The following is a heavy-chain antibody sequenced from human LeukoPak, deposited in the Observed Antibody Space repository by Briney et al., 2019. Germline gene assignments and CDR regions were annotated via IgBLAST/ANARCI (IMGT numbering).Heavy chain of an antibody. D-gene: IGHD6-13*01. CDR1: GYTFTSYG. CDR2: ISAYNGNT. V-gene: IGHV1-18*01. J-gene: IGHJ1*01. Sequence: GASVKVSCKASGYTFTSYGISWVRQAPGQGLEWMGLISAYNGNTNYAQKLQGRVTMTTDTSTSTAYMELRSLRSDDTAVYYCARDSSSWYGTSEYFQHWGQGTLVTVSS. CDR3: ARDSSSWYGTSEYFQH.